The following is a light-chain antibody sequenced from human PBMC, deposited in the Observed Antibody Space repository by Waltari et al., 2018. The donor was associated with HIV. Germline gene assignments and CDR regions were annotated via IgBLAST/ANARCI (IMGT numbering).Light chain of an antibody. CDR3: QQSYSTPPFT. CDR2: AAS. Sequence: IQMTQSPSSLSASVGDRVTITCRASQSISSYLNWYQQKPGEAPKHLIYAASSLQSGVPSTFSGSGSGTDFTLTISSLQPEDFATYYCQQSYSTPPFTFGPGTKVDIK. J-gene: IGKJ3*01. CDR1: QSISSY. V-gene: IGKV1-39*01.